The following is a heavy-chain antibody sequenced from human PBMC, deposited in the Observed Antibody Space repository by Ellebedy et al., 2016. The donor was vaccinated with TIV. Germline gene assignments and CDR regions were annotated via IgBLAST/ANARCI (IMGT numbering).Heavy chain of an antibody. D-gene: IGHD5-24*01. CDR2: IKQDGSDK. Sequence: GESLKISXEASGFTLSGYWMSWVRQAPGKGLEWVATIKQDGSDKYYVDSVKGRFTISRDNAKNSVYLQMNSLRAEDTALYYCARRRWQEKGFYFDYWGQGTLVTVSS. V-gene: IGHV3-7*03. CDR1: GFTLSGYW. CDR3: ARRRWQEKGFYFDY. J-gene: IGHJ4*02.